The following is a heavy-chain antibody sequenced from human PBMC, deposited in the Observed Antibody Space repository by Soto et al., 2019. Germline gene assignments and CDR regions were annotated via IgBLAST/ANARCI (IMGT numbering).Heavy chain of an antibody. CDR2: TAYTGNT. J-gene: IGHJ4*02. D-gene: IGHD3-10*01. CDR3: ARGYNYDSGSSSPY. V-gene: IGHV4-59*02. Sequence: VMLCLSWGVAWGSVVAYGGSWILQFPGKGLEWIGYTAYTGNTNYNPSLKSRVTISIDTSKNQFSLKLNSVTAADTAMYYCARGYNYDSGSSSPYWDQRTLVTVSS. CDR1: WGSVVAYG.